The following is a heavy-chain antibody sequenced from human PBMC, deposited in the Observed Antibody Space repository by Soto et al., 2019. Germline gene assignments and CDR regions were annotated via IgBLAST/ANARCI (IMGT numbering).Heavy chain of an antibody. J-gene: IGHJ6*01. CDR3: ARNNYDFWSGYFSGMQV. Sequence: GSLRLSCAASVFTFSSYSMNCVRHSPGKWLEWVSSISSSSSYIYYADSVKGRFTISRDNAKNSLYLQMNSLRAEDTAVYYCARNNYDFWSGYFSGMQVWGQRATVTVSS. CDR2: ISSSSSYI. CDR1: VFTFSSYS. V-gene: IGHV3-21*01. D-gene: IGHD3-3*01.